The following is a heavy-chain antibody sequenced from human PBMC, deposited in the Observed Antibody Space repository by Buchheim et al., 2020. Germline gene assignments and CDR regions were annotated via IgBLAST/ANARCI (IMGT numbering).Heavy chain of an antibody. J-gene: IGHJ4*02. Sequence: EVQLLESGGGLVQPGGSLRLSCETSGFTFRNYAMTWVRRAPGKGLEWVSSISGSGSSTYYADSVKGRFTISRDSSKNTLYLQMNSLRAEDTAIYYCAKDVGWVLTYGDSFDHWGRGTL. D-gene: IGHD3-16*01. CDR3: AKDVGWVLTYGDSFDH. V-gene: IGHV3-23*01. CDR1: GFTFRNYA. CDR2: ISGSGSST.